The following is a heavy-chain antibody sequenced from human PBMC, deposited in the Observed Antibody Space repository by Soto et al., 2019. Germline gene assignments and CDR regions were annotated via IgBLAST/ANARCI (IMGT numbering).Heavy chain of an antibody. V-gene: IGHV4-39*01. D-gene: IGHD5-12*01. CDR3: ARGESSGYDYYYYGMDV. J-gene: IGHJ6*02. CDR1: GGSISSSSYY. Sequence: PSETLSLTCTVSGGSISSSSYYWGWIRQPPGKGLEWIGSIYYSGSTYYNPSLKSRVTISVDTSKNQFSLKLSSVTAADTAVYYCARGESSGYDYYYYGMDVWGQGTTVTVSS. CDR2: IYYSGST.